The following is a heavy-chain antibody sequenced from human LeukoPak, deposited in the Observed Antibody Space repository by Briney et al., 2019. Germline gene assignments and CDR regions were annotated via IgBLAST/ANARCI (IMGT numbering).Heavy chain of an antibody. CDR3: ATRITIFGVVIDC. CDR1: GFTFSNAW. D-gene: IGHD3-3*01. CDR2: IKSKTDGGTT. J-gene: IGHJ4*02. Sequence: GSLRLSCAASGFTFSNAWMSWVRRAPGKGLEWVGRIKSKTDGGTTDYAALVKGRFTISRDDSKNTLYLQMNSLKTEDTAVYYCATRITIFGVVIDCWGQGTLVTVSS. V-gene: IGHV3-15*01.